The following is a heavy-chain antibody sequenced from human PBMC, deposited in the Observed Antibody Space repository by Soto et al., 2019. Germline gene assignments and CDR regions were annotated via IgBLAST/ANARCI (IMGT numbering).Heavy chain of an antibody. CDR1: GFTFSSYW. D-gene: IGHD3-10*01. Sequence: GGSLRLSCAASGFTFSSYWMHWVRQAPGKGLVWVSRINSDGSSTSYADSVKGRFTISRDNAKNTLYLQMNSLRAEDTAVYYCARDRDYGSGSLLADYWGQGTLVTVSS. CDR2: INSDGSST. V-gene: IGHV3-74*01. J-gene: IGHJ4*02. CDR3: ARDRDYGSGSLLADY.